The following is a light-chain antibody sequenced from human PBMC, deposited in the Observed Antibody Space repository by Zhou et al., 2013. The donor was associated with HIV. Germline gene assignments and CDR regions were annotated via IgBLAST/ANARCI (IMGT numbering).Light chain of an antibody. V-gene: IGKV3D-20*02. CDR3: QQRSST. CDR1: QSLSISS. CDR2: DAS. J-gene: IGKJ5*01. Sequence: EIVMTQSPGTLSLSPGERATLSCRASQSLSISSLAWYQQKPGQAPRLLIYDASNRATGIPARFSGSGSGTDFTLTISSLEPEDFAVYYCQQRSSTFGQGTRLEIK.